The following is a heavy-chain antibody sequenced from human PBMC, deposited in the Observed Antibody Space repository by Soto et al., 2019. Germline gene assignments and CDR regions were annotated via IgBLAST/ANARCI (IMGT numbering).Heavy chain of an antibody. V-gene: IGHV3-15*01. J-gene: IGHJ4*02. CDR2: IKSKTDGGTT. CDR1: GFTFSNAW. CDR3: TTLPFIVVVTAIPDY. D-gene: IGHD2-21*02. Sequence: GGSLRLSCAASGFTFSNAWMSWVRQAPGKGLEWVGRIKSKTDGGTTDYAAPVKGRFTISRDDSKNTLYLQMNSLKTEDTAVYYCTTLPFIVVVTAIPDYWGQGTLVTVSS.